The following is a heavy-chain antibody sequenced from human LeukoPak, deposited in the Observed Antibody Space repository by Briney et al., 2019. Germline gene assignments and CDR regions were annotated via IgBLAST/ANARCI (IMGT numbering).Heavy chain of an antibody. V-gene: IGHV3-13*01. J-gene: IGHJ4*02. CDR2: IGIRGDT. CDR1: GFTFSSYA. CDR3: ARGGIQVSGIDEFDY. D-gene: IGHD6-19*01. Sequence: GGSLRLSCAASGFTFSSYAMSWVRQVIGKGLEWVSAIGIRGDTHYSGSVKGRSTISRENAESSLYLQMNSLRAEDTAVYYCARGGIQVSGIDEFDYWGQGTLVTVSS.